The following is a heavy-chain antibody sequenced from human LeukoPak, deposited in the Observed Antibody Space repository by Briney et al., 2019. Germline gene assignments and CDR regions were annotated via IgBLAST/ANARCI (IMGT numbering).Heavy chain of an antibody. CDR3: AKDPLPTIVVVPAAIDY. CDR2: ISYDGSNK. V-gene: IGHV3-30*18. J-gene: IGHJ4*02. D-gene: IGHD2-2*01. CDR1: GFTFSSSG. Sequence: GGSLRLSCAASGFTFSSSGMHWVRQAPGKGLEWVAVISYDGSNKYYADSVKGRFTISRDNSKNTLYLQMNSLRAEDTAVYYCAKDPLPTIVVVPAAIDYWGQGTLVTVSS.